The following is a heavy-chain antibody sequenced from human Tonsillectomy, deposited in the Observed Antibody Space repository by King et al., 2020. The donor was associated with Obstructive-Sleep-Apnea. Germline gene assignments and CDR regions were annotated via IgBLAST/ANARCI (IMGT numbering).Heavy chain of an antibody. CDR2: IKSKTDGGAT. J-gene: IGHJ4*02. D-gene: IGHD4-17*01. CDR3: TTDPTYGDYVYSTYGLNTFDY. Sequence: VQLVESGGGLVKPGGSLRLSCAASGFTFSNAWMSWVRQAPGKGLEWVGRIKSKTDGGATDYAAPVKGRFTISRDDSKNTLYLQMNSLKTEDTAVYYCTTDPTYGDYVYSTYGLNTFDYWGQGTLVTVSS. CDR1: GFTFSNAW. V-gene: IGHV3-15*01.